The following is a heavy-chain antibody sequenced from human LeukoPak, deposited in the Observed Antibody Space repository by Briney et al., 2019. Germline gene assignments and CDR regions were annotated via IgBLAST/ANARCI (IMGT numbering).Heavy chain of an antibody. CDR1: GGSISSYY. CDR2: IYTSGST. D-gene: IGHD3-10*01. Sequence: TSETLSLTCTVSGGSISSYYWSWIRQPAGKGLEWIGRIYTSGSTNYNPSLKSRVTMSVDTSKNQFSLKLSSVTAADTAVYYCARGGYYGSGNDFRFDPWGQGTLVTVSS. V-gene: IGHV4-4*07. CDR3: ARGGYYGSGNDFRFDP. J-gene: IGHJ5*02.